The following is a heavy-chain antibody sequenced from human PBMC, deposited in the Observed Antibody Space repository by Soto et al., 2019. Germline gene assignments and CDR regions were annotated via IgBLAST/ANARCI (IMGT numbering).Heavy chain of an antibody. CDR1: GFTSSSYW. CDR2: IKQDGSEK. J-gene: IGHJ5*02. Sequence: GGSLRLSCAASGFTSSSYWMSWVRQAPGKGLEWVANIKQDGSEKYYVDSVKGRFTISRDNAKNSLYLQMNSLRAEDTAVYYCAQPSSSGDNWVDPWGQGTLVTVSS. V-gene: IGHV3-7*01. CDR3: AQPSSSGDNWVDP. D-gene: IGHD6-13*01.